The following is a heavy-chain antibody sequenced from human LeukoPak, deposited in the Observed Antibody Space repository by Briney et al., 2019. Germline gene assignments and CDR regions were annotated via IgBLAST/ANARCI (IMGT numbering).Heavy chain of an antibody. CDR3: ARLNADAAMVIDAFEI. D-gene: IGHD5-18*01. CDR2: IYPDDSDT. J-gene: IGHJ3*02. CDR1: GYDFTTHW. Sequence: GESLKISCQGSGYDFTTHWIGWVRQMPGKGLGWMGIIYPDDSDTRYSPSFQGQVAISADKSITTAYLQWSSLKASDTAMYYCARLNADAAMVIDAFEIWGQGTKVTVSS. V-gene: IGHV5-51*01.